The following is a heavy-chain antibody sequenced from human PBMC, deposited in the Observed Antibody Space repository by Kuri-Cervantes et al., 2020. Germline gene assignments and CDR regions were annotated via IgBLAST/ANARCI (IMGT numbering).Heavy chain of an antibody. Sequence: SETLSLTCTVSGGSISSGGYYWSWIRQHPGKGLEWIGYIYYSGSTYYNPSLKSLATISVDTSKNQFSLKLSSVTAADAAVYYCARDLGSGNYPSWFDPWGQGTLVTVSS. CDR2: IYYSGST. CDR3: ARDLGSGNYPSWFDP. J-gene: IGHJ5*02. V-gene: IGHV4-31*01. CDR1: GGSISSGGYY. D-gene: IGHD3-10*01.